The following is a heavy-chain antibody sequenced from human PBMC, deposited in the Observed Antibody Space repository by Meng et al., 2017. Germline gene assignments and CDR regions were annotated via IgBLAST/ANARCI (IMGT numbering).Heavy chain of an antibody. D-gene: IGHD3-22*01. J-gene: IGHJ4*02. CDR3: TRHGGEGVSKWLLLARHATWTLDY. CDR1: GFTFSGSA. CDR2: IRSKANSYAT. V-gene: IGHV3-73*01. Sequence: GESLKISCAASGFTFSGSAMHWVRQASGKGLEWVGRIRSKANSYATAYAASVKGRFTISRDDSKNTAYLQMNSLKTEDTAVYYCTRHGGEGVSKWLLLARHATWTLDYWGQGTLVTVSS.